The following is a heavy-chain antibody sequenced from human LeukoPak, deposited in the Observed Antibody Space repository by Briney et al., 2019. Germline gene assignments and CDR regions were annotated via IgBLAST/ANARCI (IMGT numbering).Heavy chain of an antibody. CDR3: ARDMEPLLDY. D-gene: IGHD1-1*01. V-gene: IGHV1-69*04. J-gene: IGHJ4*02. Sequence: SVKVSCKASGGTFSSYAISWVRQAPGQGLEWMGRIIPILGIANYAQKLQGRVTITADKSTSTAYMELSSLRSEDTAVYYCARDMEPLLDYWGQGTLVTVSS. CDR1: GGTFSSYA. CDR2: IIPILGIA.